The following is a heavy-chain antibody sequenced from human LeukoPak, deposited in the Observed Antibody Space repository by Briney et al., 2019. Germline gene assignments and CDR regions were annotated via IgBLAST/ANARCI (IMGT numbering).Heavy chain of an antibody. Sequence: GGSLRLSCAASGFTFSKYAMNWVRQAPGKGLEWVSGISGSSSVTYYTDSVKGRFTISRDNSKNTLYLQMNSLRAEDTALYYCAKDNAYYYADYWGQGTLVTVSS. CDR3: AKDNAYYYADY. J-gene: IGHJ4*02. D-gene: IGHD3-10*01. V-gene: IGHV3-23*01. CDR1: GFTFSKYA. CDR2: ISGSSSVT.